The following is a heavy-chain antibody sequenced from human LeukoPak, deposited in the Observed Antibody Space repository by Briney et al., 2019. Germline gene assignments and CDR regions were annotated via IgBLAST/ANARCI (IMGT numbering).Heavy chain of an antibody. CDR3: AREVVGYCSSSSCYDLDY. CDR2: ITSYNGNT. Sequence: ASVKVSYKASGYTFTSYGISWVRQAPGQGLEWIRWITSYNGNTNYAQKLQGRVTMTTDTSTSTAYMVLRSVRSDDTAVYYCAREVVGYCSSSSCYDLDYWGQGTLVTVSS. J-gene: IGHJ4*02. D-gene: IGHD2-2*01. CDR1: GYTFTSYG. V-gene: IGHV1-18*01.